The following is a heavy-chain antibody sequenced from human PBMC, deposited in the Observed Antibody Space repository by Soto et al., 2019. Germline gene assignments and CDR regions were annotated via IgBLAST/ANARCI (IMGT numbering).Heavy chain of an antibody. V-gene: IGHV4-31*03. D-gene: IGHD3-9*01. CDR2: IYYSWST. CDR1: GGSISSGGYY. CDR3: ARGLSVSYFDWNFDY. J-gene: IGHJ4*02. Sequence: QVQLQESGPGLVKPSQTLSLTCTVSGGSISSGGYYWSWIRQHPGKGLEWIGYIYYSWSTYYNPSLKSRVTISVDTSKNQFSLKLSSVTAADTAVYYCARGLSVSYFDWNFDYWGQGTLVTVSS.